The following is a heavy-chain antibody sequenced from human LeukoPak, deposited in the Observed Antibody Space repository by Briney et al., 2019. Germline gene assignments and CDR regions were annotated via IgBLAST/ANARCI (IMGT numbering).Heavy chain of an antibody. Sequence: GGSLRLSCAASGFTFSNYGMAWVRPVPGQGLQWVSAISDSGSSTYYTDSVKGRFTISRDNSKNTLYLQMSSLRAEDTAVYYCARVGDSSSWYYFDYWGQGTLVTVSS. J-gene: IGHJ4*02. CDR2: ISDSGSST. CDR1: GFTFSNYG. D-gene: IGHD6-13*01. CDR3: ARVGDSSSWYYFDY. V-gene: IGHV3-23*01.